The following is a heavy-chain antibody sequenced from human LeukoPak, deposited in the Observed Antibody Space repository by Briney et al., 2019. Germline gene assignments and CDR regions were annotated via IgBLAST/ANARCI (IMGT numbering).Heavy chain of an antibody. CDR2: IYHSGST. J-gene: IGHJ4*02. CDR3: ARGRVEGGVDY. Sequence: PSQTLSLTCTVSGGSISSGGYYWSWIRQPPGKGLEWIGYIYHSGSTYYNPSLKSRVTISVDRSKNQFSLKLSSVTAADTAVYYCARGRVEGGVDYWGQGTLVTVSS. D-gene: IGHD1-26*01. V-gene: IGHV4-30-2*01. CDR1: GGSISSGGYY.